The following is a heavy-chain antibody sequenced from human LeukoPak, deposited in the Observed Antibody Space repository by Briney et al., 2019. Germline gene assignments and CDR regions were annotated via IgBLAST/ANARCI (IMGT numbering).Heavy chain of an antibody. CDR2: TYCRSKWYN. V-gene: IGHV6-1*01. Sequence: SQTLSLTCAISGDSVSSNSAAWNWIRQSPSRGLEWLGRTYCRSKWYNDYAVSVKSRITINPDTSKNQFSLQLNSVTPEDTAVYYCARGHYDSSGHYYAPPGYFDYWGQGTLVTVSS. J-gene: IGHJ4*02. CDR3: ARGHYDSSGHYYAPPGYFDY. D-gene: IGHD3-22*01. CDR1: GDSVSSNSAA.